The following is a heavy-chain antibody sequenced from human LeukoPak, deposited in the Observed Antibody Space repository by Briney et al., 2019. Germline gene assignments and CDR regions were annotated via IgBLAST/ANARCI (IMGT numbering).Heavy chain of an antibody. CDR3: ARGGYYYDSSGYEEDY. CDR2: ISAYNGNT. V-gene: IGHV1-18*01. J-gene: IGHJ4*02. CDR1: GYTFTSYG. Sequence: ASVKVSCKASGYTFTSYGISWVRQAPGQGLEWMGWISAYNGNTNYAQKLQGRVTMTTDTSTSTAYVELRSLRSDDTAVYYCARGGYYYDSSGYEEDYWGQGTLVTVSS. D-gene: IGHD3-22*01.